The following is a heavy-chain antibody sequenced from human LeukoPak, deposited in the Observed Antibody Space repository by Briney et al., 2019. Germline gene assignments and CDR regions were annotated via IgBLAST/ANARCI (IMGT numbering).Heavy chain of an antibody. CDR2: IYYSGST. V-gene: IGHV4-59*01. CDR1: GGSISSYY. J-gene: IGHJ4*02. Sequence: SETLSLTCTVSGGSISSYYWSWIRQPPGKGLEWIGYIYYSGSTNYNPSLKSRVTIPVDTSKNQFSLKLSSVTAADTAVYYCARTPQYYDSSGYYQTFDYWGQGTLVTVSP. CDR3: ARTPQYYDSSGYYQTFDY. D-gene: IGHD3-22*01.